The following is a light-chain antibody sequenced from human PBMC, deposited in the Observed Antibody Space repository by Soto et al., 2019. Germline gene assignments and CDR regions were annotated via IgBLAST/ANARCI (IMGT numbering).Light chain of an antibody. CDR3: GTWDSSLSGGV. CDR2: DNS. Sequence: QSVLTQPPSVSAAPGQKVTISCSGSTSNIGTFSVSWYQQLPGTAPKLLIYDNSQRPSGIPDRFSGSKSGTSATLAITGLQTGDEADYYCGTWDSSLSGGVFGGGTKLTVL. V-gene: IGLV1-51*01. CDR1: TSNIGTFS. J-gene: IGLJ3*02.